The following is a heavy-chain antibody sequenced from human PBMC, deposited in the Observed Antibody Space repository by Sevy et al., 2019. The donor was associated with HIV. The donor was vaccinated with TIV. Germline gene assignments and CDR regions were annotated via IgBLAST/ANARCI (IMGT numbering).Heavy chain of an antibody. CDR2: IWYDGSNK. CDR3: AKDTFPRRRDGYNDLFDY. V-gene: IGHV3-33*06. J-gene: IGHJ4*02. D-gene: IGHD5-12*01. CDR1: GFTFSSYG. Sequence: GGSLRLSCAASGFTFSSYGMHWVRQAPGKGLEWVAVIWYDGSNKYYADSVKGRFTISRDNSKNTLYLQMNSLRAEDTDVYSCAKDTFPRRRDGYNDLFDYWGQGTLVTVSS.